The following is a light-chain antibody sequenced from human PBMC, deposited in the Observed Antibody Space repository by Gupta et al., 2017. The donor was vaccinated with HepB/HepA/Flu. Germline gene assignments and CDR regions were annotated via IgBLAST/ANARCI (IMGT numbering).Light chain of an antibody. CDR2: REN. V-gene: IGLV3-25*03. CDR1: ELPKQY. J-gene: IGLJ1*01. CDR3: ESGDSSGTHYV. Sequence: SYELTQPPSVSVSPGPTARITCSGDELPKQYANWYQQKPGQAPVVVMYRENERPSGIPERFSGSSSGTVVTLTNSGVQAEDEADYYCESGDSSGTHYVFGTGTKVTVL.